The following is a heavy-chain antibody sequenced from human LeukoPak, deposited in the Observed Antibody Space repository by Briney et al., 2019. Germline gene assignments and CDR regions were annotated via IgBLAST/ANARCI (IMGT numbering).Heavy chain of an antibody. D-gene: IGHD6-13*01. CDR2: INWNGGST. J-gene: IGHJ2*01. V-gene: IGHV3-20*04. CDR1: GFTFDDYG. CDR3: ARLGGIAAADLNWYFDL. Sequence: GGSLRLSCAASGFTFDDYGMSWVRQAPGKGLEWVSGINWNGGSTGYADSVKGRFTITRDNAKNSLYLQMNSLRAEDTALYYCARLGGIAAADLNWYFDLWGRGTLVTVSS.